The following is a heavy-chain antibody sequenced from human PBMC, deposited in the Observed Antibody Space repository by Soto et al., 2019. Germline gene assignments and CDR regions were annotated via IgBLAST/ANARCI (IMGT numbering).Heavy chain of an antibody. Sequence: ASVKVSWKASGYMFVTYGINWGRQAPGQGLEWMGWISAYNGNTKYAQNLQGRVTMTTDASTSTAYMEMRSLRSDDTAVHYCARDLDGSGSYYTDYWGPGTLVTVSS. CDR1: GYMFVTYG. D-gene: IGHD3-10*01. V-gene: IGHV1-18*01. J-gene: IGHJ4*02. CDR2: ISAYNGNT. CDR3: ARDLDGSGSYYTDY.